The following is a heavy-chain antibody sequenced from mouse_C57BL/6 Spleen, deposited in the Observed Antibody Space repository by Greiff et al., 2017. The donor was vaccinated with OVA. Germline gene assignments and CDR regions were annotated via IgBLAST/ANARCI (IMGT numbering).Heavy chain of an antibody. V-gene: IGHV5-17*01. J-gene: IGHJ3*01. D-gene: IGHD4-1*01. Sequence: VQLQQSGGGLVKPGGSLKLSCAASGFTFSDYGMHWVRQAPEKGLEWVAYISSGSSTIYYADTVKGRFTISRDNAKNTLFLQMTSLRSEDTAMYYCARPNWDWFAYWGQGTLVTVSA. CDR2: ISSGSSTI. CDR1: GFTFSDYG. CDR3: ARPNWDWFAY.